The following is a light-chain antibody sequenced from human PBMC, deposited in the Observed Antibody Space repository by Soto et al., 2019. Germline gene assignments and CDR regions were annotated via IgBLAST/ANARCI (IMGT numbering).Light chain of an antibody. V-gene: IGKV3-20*01. J-gene: IGKJ3*01. CDR1: QSVSSSY. CDR2: GAS. CDR3: QQFDDYPFT. Sequence: EIVLTQSPGTLSLSPGERATLSCRASQSVSSSYLAWYQQKPGQAPRLLIYGASSRATGIPDRFSGSGSGTDFTLTISRLEPEDFATYYCQQFDDYPFTFGPGTKVDI.